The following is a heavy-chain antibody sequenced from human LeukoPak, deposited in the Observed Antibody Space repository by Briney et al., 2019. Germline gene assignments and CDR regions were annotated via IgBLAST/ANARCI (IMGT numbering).Heavy chain of an antibody. CDR1: GFIFSSYG. CDR2: IWYDGSNK. V-gene: IGHV3-33*08. J-gene: IGHJ3*02. CDR3: ARNSFQGNSDYYDSREYAFDI. Sequence: GGSLRLSCAASGFIFSSYGMHWVRQAPGKGLEWVAVIWYDGSNKYYADSVKGRFTISRDNSKNTLYLQMNSLRAEDTAVYYCARNSFQGNSDYYDSREYAFDIWGQGTMVTVSS. D-gene: IGHD3-22*01.